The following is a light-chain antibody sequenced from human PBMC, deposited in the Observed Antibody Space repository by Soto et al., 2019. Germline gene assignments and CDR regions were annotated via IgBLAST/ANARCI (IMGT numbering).Light chain of an antibody. CDR1: QSVSSSY. J-gene: IGKJ2*01. CDR3: QQYGSSPNT. V-gene: IGKV3-20*01. CDR2: GAS. Sequence: EIVLTQSPGTLSLSPGERATLSCRASQSVSSSYLAWYQQKPGQAPRLLIYGASSRATGIPDRFSGSGSGTDFTLTISSLEPEGFAVYYCQQYGSSPNTFGQGTKLEIK.